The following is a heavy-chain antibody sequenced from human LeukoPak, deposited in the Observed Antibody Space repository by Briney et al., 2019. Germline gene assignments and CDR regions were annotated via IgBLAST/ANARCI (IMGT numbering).Heavy chain of an antibody. D-gene: IGHD1-26*01. J-gene: IGHJ4*02. Sequence: GGSLRLSCAASGFTFSSYSMNWVRQAPGKGLEWVSSISSSSSYIYYADSVKGRFTISRDDAKNSLYLQMNSLRAEDTAVYYCATRIVGAPGDYWGQGTLVTVSS. CDR1: GFTFSSYS. CDR3: ATRIVGAPGDY. CDR2: ISSSSSYI. V-gene: IGHV3-21*01.